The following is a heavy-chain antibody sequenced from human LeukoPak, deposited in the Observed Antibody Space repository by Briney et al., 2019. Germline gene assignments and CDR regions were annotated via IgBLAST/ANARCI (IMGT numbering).Heavy chain of an antibody. CDR3: ARDRGTHTIFGVVSYYGMDV. D-gene: IGHD3-3*01. J-gene: IGHJ6*02. Sequence: GGSLRLSCAASGFTFSSYAMSWVRQAPGKGLVWVSRINSDGSSTSYADSVKGRFTISRDNAKNTLYLQMNSLRAEDTAVYYCARDRGTHTIFGVVSYYGMDVWGQGTTVTVSS. V-gene: IGHV3-74*01. CDR1: GFTFSSYA. CDR2: INSDGSST.